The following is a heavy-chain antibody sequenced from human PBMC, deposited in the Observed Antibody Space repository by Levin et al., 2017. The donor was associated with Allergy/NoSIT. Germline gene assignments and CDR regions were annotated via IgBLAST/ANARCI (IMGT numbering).Heavy chain of an antibody. CDR3: ARDCSSTSCYYYGMDV. D-gene: IGHD2-2*01. V-gene: IGHV4-30-4*01. CDR1: GGSISSGDYY. Sequence: TASETLSLTCTVSGGSISSGDYYWSWIRQPPGKGLEWIGYIYYSGSTYYNPSLKSRVTISVDTSKNQFSLKLSSVTAADTAVYYCARDCSSTSCYYYGMDVWGQGTTVTVSS. CDR2: IYYSGST. J-gene: IGHJ6*02.